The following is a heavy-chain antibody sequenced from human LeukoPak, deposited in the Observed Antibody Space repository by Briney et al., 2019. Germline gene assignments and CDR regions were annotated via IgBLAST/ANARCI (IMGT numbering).Heavy chain of an antibody. J-gene: IGHJ4*02. D-gene: IGHD3-22*01. CDR1: GFIFSSHG. CDR2: IWYDGSNK. V-gene: IGHV3-33*01. Sequence: PGGSLRLSCATSGFIFSSHGMHWVRQAPGKGLEWVGVIWYDGSNKHYVDSVKGRFTISRDNSKDTLYLQMNSLRAEDTAVYYCARSYYYDSSGYYDYWGQGTLVTVSS. CDR3: ARSYYYDSSGYYDY.